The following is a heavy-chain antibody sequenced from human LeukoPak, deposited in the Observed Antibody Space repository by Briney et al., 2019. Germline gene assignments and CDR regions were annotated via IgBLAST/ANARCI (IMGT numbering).Heavy chain of an antibody. V-gene: IGHV1-69*05. J-gene: IGHJ4*02. CDR2: VSPILCTA. Sequence: ASVTVSCKASGGTFSSYAIIWVRQAPGQGLEWMGGVSPILCTANYAQKFQDRVTITTDESTSTAYMELSSLRSEDTAVYYCAASPNYYDSSGYYDYYFYYGYQG. CDR1: GGTFSSYA. CDR3: AASPNYYDSSGYYDYYFYY. D-gene: IGHD3-22*01.